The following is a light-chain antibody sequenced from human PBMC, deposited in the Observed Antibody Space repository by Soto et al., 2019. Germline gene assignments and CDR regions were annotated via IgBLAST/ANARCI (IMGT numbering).Light chain of an antibody. CDR1: QGIANH. J-gene: IGKJ4*01. CDR3: QQYNTYSSLT. CDR2: HAS. Sequence: DIRMTQSPSSLSVSRGDRVTITCRASQGIANHLAWYQQKPGTAPKVLIYHASNLQSGVPSRFSGSGSGTEFTLTISSLQPDDFATYYCQQYNTYSSLTFGGGTKVDNK. V-gene: IGKV1-5*01.